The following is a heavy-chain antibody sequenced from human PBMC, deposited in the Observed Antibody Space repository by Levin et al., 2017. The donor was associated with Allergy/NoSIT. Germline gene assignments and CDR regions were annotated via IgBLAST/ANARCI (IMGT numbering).Heavy chain of an antibody. CDR1: GVAFSSYS. CDR2: ISSSSSSI. V-gene: IGHV3-48*02. Sequence: GGSLRLSCVASGVAFSSYSMNWVRQAPGKGLEWISYISSSSSSIDYADSVKGRFTISRDNAKNSLFLQKNSLRDEDTAVYFCARVLRFYYYYYMDVWGKGTTVTVSS. J-gene: IGHJ6*03. D-gene: IGHD5-12*01. CDR3: ARVLRFYYYYYMDV.